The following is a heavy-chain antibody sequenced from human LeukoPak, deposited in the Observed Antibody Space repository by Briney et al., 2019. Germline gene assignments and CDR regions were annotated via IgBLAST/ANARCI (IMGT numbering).Heavy chain of an antibody. CDR3: ARVPNYYDSSGYWFYFDY. V-gene: IGHV3-7*01. CDR2: IKHDGSEE. J-gene: IGHJ4*02. CDR1: GFTFSSYW. D-gene: IGHD3-22*01. Sequence: GGSLRLSCAASGFTFSSYWMSWVRQAPGKGLEWVANIKHDGSEEYYVDSVKGRFTISRDNAKNSLYLQMNSLRAEDTAVYYCARVPNYYDSSGYWFYFDYWGQGTLVTVSS.